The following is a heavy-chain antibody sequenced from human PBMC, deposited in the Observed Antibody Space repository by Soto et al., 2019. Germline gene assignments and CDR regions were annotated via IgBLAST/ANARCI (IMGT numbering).Heavy chain of an antibody. CDR3: TTDMLWLIGMDV. Sequence: GGSLRLSCAASGFTFSNAWMSWVRQAPGKGLEWVGRIKSKTDGGTTDYAAPVKGRFTISRDDSKNTLYLQMNSLKTEDTAVYHCTTDMLWLIGMDVWGQGTTVTVSS. V-gene: IGHV3-15*01. CDR2: IKSKTDGGTT. J-gene: IGHJ6*02. CDR1: GFTFSNAW. D-gene: IGHD5-18*01.